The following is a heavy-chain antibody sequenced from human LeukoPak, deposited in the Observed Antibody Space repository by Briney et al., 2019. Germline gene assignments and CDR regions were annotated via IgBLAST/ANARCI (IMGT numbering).Heavy chain of an antibody. V-gene: IGHV1-46*01. Sequence: GASVKVSCKASGYTFTSYYMHWVRQAPGQGLEWMGIINPSGGSTSYAQKFQGRVTMTRDTSTSTVYMELSSLRSEDTAVYYCARVVTAAAGTYYFDYWGQGTLVTVSS. CDR1: GYTFTSYY. J-gene: IGHJ4*02. CDR3: ARVVTAAAGTYYFDY. CDR2: INPSGGST. D-gene: IGHD6-13*01.